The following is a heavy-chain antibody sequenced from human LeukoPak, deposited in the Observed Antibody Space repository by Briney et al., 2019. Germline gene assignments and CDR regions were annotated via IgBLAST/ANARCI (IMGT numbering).Heavy chain of an antibody. J-gene: IGHJ5*02. D-gene: IGHD3-22*01. Sequence: GGTLRLSCAASGFTFSSYGMSWVRQAPGKGLEWVSAISGSGGSTYYADSVKGRFTISRDNSKNTLYLQMNSLRAEDTAVYYCAKEGDYYDSSGYYPDWFDPWGQGTLVTVSS. CDR2: ISGSGGST. CDR3: AKEGDYYDSSGYYPDWFDP. V-gene: IGHV3-23*01. CDR1: GFTFSSYG.